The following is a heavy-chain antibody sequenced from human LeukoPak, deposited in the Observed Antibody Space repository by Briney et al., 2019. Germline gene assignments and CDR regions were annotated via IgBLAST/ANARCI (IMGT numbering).Heavy chain of an antibody. J-gene: IGHJ4*02. V-gene: IGHV3-49*04. CDR2: IRSKAYGGTT. CDR3: TREGYFDY. Sequence: GGSLRLSCTASGFTFGDYAMSWVRQAPGKGLEWVGFIRSKAYGGTTEYAAFVKGRFTISRDDSKSIAYLQMNSLKTEDTAVYYCTREGYFDYWGQGALVTVSS. CDR1: GFTFGDYA.